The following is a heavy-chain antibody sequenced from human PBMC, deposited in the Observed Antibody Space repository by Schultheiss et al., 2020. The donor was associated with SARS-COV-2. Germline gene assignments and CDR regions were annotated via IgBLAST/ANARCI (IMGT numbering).Heavy chain of an antibody. CDR3: ARHRGFGDYWLDP. Sequence: SETLSLTCTVSGGSISSGSYYWSWIRQPAGKGLEWIGYIYSNGDTNYNPSLKSRVTISVDTSKNHFSLMLNSVTAADTAIYYCARHRGFGDYWLDPWGQGTLVTVSS. CDR2: IYSNGDT. CDR1: GGSISSGSYY. D-gene: IGHD4-17*01. J-gene: IGHJ5*02. V-gene: IGHV4-61*10.